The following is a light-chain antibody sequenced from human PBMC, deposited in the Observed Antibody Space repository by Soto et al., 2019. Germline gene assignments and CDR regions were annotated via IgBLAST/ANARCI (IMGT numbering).Light chain of an antibody. V-gene: IGLV3-21*02. CDR3: QVWDPSSDHRV. CDR2: DDT. J-gene: IGLJ3*02. CDR1: NIGTKS. Sequence: SYELTQPPSVSAAPGQTASITCGGNNIGTKSVHWYQQKPGQAPVLVVYDDTDRPSGIPERISGSNSGNTATLTINRVEAGDEADFYCQVWDPSSDHRVLGGGTKLTVL.